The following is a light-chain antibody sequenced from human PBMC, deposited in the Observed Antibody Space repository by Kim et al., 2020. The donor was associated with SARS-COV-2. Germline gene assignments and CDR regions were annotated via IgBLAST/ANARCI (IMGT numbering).Light chain of an antibody. Sequence: GQRVTIAWSGSSSNSGSNTVSWNQQLPGTAPKLLIYSDKQRPSGVPDRFSGSKSDTSASLAISGLQSEDEADYYCAAWDDSLNGPVFGGGTQLTVL. CDR3: AAWDDSLNGPV. V-gene: IGLV1-44*01. J-gene: IGLJ3*02. CDR1: SSNSGSNT. CDR2: SDK.